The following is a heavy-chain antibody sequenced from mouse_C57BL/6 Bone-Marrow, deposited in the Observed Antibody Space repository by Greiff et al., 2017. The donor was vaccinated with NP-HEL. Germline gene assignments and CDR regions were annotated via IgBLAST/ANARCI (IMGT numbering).Heavy chain of an antibody. J-gene: IGHJ2*01. CDR3: ARREYSYFDY. CDR1: GYTFTSYG. V-gene: IGHV1-81*01. Sequence: QVQLQQSGAELARPGASVKLSCKASGYTFTSYGISWVKQRTGQGLEWIGEIYPRSGNTYYNEKFKGKATLTAEKSSSTAYMELRSLTSEDSAVYFCARREYSYFDYWGQGTTLTVSS. D-gene: IGHD2-12*01. CDR2: IYPRSGNT.